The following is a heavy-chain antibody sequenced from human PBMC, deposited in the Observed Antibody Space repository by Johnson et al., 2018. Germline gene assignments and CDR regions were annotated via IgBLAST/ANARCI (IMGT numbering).Heavy chain of an antibody. D-gene: IGHD3/OR15-3a*01. J-gene: IGHJ3*02. CDR3: ARGTGDAFDI. CDR2: IIPILGIA. CDR1: GGTFSSYT. Sequence: QVQLVQSGAEVKKXGSSXKVXCKASGGTFSSYTISWVRQAPGQGLEWMGRIIPILGIANYAQKFQGRVTITADNSTSTADMELSSLRSEDTAVYYSARGTGDAFDIWGQGTMVTVSS. V-gene: IGHV1-69*09.